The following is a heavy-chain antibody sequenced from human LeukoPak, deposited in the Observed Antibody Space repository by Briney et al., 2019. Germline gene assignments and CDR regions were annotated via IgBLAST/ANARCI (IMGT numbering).Heavy chain of an antibody. D-gene: IGHD5-24*01. CDR2: IWYDGSNK. CDR1: GXTFSSYG. J-gene: IGHJ4*02. V-gene: IGHV3-33*01. CDR3: ARDTRETPFDY. Sequence: PGRSLRLSCAASGXTFSSYGMHWVRQAPGKGLEWVAVIWYDGSNKYYADSVKGRFTISRDNSKNTLYLQMNSLRAEDTAVYYCARDTRETPFDYWGQGTLVTVSS.